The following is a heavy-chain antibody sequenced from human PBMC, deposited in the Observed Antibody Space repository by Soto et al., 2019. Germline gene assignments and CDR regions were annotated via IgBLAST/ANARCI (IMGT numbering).Heavy chain of an antibody. CDR3: AKDLETTGYYYYYGMDV. D-gene: IGHD4-17*01. J-gene: IGHJ6*02. V-gene: IGHV3-30*18. Sequence: RGSLRLSCAASGFTFSSYGMHWVRQAPGKGLEWVAVISYDGSNKYYADSVKGRFTISRDNSKNTLYLQMNSLRAEDTAVYYCAKDLETTGYYYYYGMDVWGQGTTVTVSS. CDR1: GFTFSSYG. CDR2: ISYDGSNK.